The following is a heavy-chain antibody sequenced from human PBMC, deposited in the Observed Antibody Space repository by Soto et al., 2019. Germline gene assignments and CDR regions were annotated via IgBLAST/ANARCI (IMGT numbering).Heavy chain of an antibody. CDR3: ARTYYDFWSGYPDFDY. Sequence: QVQLVQSGAEVKKPGASVKVSCKASGYTFTSYGISWVRPAPGQGLEWMGWISAYNGNTNYAQKLQGRVTMTTDTSTSTAYMELRSLRSDDTSVYYCARTYYDFWSGYPDFDYWGQGTLVTVSS. V-gene: IGHV1-18*04. CDR2: ISAYNGNT. CDR1: GYTFTSYG. D-gene: IGHD3-3*01. J-gene: IGHJ4*02.